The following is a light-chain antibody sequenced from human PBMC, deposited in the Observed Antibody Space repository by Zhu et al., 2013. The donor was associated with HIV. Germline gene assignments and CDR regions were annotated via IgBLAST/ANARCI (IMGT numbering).Light chain of an antibody. CDR2: EVT. CDR3: CSYAGISTYVL. J-gene: IGLJ3*02. Sequence: QSALTQPASVSGSPGQSITISCTGTSSDVGFYNHVSWYQQHPGRAPKLVIYEVTKRPSGVSNRFSGSKSGNTASLTISGLQAEDEADYYCCSYAGISTYVLFGGGTKLTVL. V-gene: IGLV2-23*02. CDR1: SSDVGFYNH.